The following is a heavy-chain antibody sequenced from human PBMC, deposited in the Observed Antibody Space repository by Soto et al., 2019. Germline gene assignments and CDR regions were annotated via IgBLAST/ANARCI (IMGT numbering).Heavy chain of an antibody. V-gene: IGHV4-59*01. CDR3: ARETDLILGGYAFGY. J-gene: IGHJ3*01. D-gene: IGHD1-26*01. Sequence: QVQLQESGPRLVKPSETLSLTCSVSDSSMSPYYWTWFRQAPGKGLEWIGHLLYRGTATYNPALKGRVTISLDTSKKQVSLKLSSVIAADTAVYYCARETDLILGGYAFGYWGPGTLVTVSS. CDR1: DSSMSPYY. CDR2: LLYRGTA.